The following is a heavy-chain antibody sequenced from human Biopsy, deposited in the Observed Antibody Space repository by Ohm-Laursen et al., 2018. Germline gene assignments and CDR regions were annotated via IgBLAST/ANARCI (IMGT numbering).Heavy chain of an antibody. Sequence: TLSLTCTVSDGSINSYYWNWIRQPPGKRLEWIGNIYYSGSTNFNPSLKSRVTISVDTTKNQFSLKLSSVTAADTAVYFCARGSSYGYDFDYWGQGTLVAVSS. CDR2: IYYSGST. CDR3: ARGSSYGYDFDY. V-gene: IGHV4-59*01. J-gene: IGHJ4*02. CDR1: DGSINSYY. D-gene: IGHD5-18*01.